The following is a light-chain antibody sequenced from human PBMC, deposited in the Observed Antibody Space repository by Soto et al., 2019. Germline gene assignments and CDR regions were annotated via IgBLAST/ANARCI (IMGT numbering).Light chain of an antibody. CDR1: QGISSY. CDR3: QQYYSLPPA. J-gene: IGKJ1*01. CDR2: AAS. V-gene: IGKV1D-8*01. Sequence: VSWLTRSPSLLSTSTVDRGTISYRMSQGISSYLAWYQQNPGKAPELQIYAASTMQRGVPSRFSGSGSGTDFTLTISCLQSEDFATYYCQQYYSLPPAFGQGTKVDIK.